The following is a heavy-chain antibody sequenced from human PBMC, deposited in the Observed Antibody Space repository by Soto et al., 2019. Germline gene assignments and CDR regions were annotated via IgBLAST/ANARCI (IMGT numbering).Heavy chain of an antibody. CDR1: RLTFSNYA. D-gene: IGHD1-26*01. V-gene: IGHV3-23*01. CDR2: ISGSGDTT. J-gene: IGHJ4*02. Sequence: GGSLRLSCVISRLTFSNYALNWVRQAPGKGLEWVSSISGSGDTTYYADSVKGRFTISRDNSKNTLYLQMNSLRVEDTALYYCAKGYSGSYHGVFDYWGQGTLVTVSS. CDR3: AKGYSGSYHGVFDY.